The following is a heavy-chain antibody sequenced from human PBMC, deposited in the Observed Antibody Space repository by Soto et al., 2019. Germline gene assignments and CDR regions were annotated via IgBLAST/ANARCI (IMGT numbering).Heavy chain of an antibody. CDR1: GGTFSSYA. CDR3: ARHPGGRGYYYGMDV. J-gene: IGHJ6*02. Sequence: QVQLVQSGAEVKKPGSSVKVSCKASGGTFSSYAISWVRQAPGQGLEWMGGIITIFGTANYAQKYQGRITSTADESTSTAYMELRSLRSEDAAVYYCARHPGGRGYYYGMDVWGQGTTVTVSS. V-gene: IGHV1-69*12. D-gene: IGHD2-15*01. CDR2: IITIFGTA.